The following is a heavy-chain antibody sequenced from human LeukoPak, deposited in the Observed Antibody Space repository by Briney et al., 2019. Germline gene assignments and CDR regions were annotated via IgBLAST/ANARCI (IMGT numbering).Heavy chain of an antibody. V-gene: IGHV3-21*04. CDR2: ISGSNSYI. CDR3: ARDVLAAGATGTFDI. J-gene: IGHJ3*02. Sequence: PGGSLRLSCAASGFTFSSYTMHWIRQAPGKGLEWVSSISGSNSYIFYADSVKGRFTISRDNAKTSLYLQMNSLRAEDTAVYYCARDVLAAGATGTFDIWGQGTMVTVSS. CDR1: GFTFSSYT. D-gene: IGHD1-14*01.